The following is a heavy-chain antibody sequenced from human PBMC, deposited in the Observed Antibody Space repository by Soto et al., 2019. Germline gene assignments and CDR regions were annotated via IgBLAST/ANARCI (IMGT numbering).Heavy chain of an antibody. V-gene: IGHV5-51*01. J-gene: IGHJ4*02. CDR2: MYPGDSDT. D-gene: IGHD2-21*02. CDR1: GYSFTSYW. CDR3: ARLLMGNCGGDCYYLNFDY. Sequence: GESLKISCKGSGYSFTSYWIGWVRQMPGKGLEWMGIMYPGDSDTRYSPSFQGQVTISADKSISTAYLQWSSLKASDTAMYYCARLLMGNCGGDCYYLNFDYWGQGTLVTVSS.